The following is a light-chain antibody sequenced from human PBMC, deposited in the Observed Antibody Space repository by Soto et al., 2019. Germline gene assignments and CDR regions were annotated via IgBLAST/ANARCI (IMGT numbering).Light chain of an antibody. J-gene: IGLJ2*01. CDR2: EVT. V-gene: IGLV2-14*01. Sequence: QSVLTQPASVSGSPGQSITISCSGAYNLVSWYQHHPGKAPKLMIYEVTNRPSGVSDRFSGSKSGNTASLTISGLQAEDEADYYCSSYTSTTTPVVFGGGTKLTVL. CDR3: SSYTSTTTPVV. CDR1: YNL.